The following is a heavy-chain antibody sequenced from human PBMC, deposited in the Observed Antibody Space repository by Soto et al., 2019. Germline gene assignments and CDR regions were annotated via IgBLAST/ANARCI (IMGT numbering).Heavy chain of an antibody. CDR3: ARVAFGDYEFWFDP. CDR2: IYYSGST. D-gene: IGHD4-17*01. V-gene: IGHV4-59*01. CDR1: GGSISSYY. Sequence: SETLCLTCTVSGGSISSYYWSWIRQPPGKGLEWIGYIYYSGSTNYNPSLKSRVTISVDTSKNQFSLKLSSVTAADTAVYYCARVAFGDYEFWFDPWGQGTLVTVSS. J-gene: IGHJ5*02.